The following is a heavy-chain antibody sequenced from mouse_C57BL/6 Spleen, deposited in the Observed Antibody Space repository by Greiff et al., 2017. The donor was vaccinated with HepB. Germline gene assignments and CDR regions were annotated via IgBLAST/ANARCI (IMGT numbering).Heavy chain of an antibody. CDR3: ARAHYYGSSYGYFDY. CDR1: GYAFTNYL. V-gene: IGHV1-54*01. J-gene: IGHJ2*01. CDR2: INPGSGGT. D-gene: IGHD1-1*01. Sequence: QVQLQQSGAELVRPGTSVKVSCKASGYAFTNYLIEWVKQRPGQGLEWIGVINPGSGGTNYNEKFKGKATLTADKSSSTAYMQLSSLTSEDSAVYFGARAHYYGSSYGYFDYWGQGTTLTVSS.